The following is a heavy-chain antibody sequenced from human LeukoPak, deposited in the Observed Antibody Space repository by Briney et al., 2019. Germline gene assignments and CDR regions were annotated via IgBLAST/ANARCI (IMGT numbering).Heavy chain of an antibody. D-gene: IGHD3-3*01. CDR2: IKLDGSEK. CDR3: ARDQYDTWSRRGNFDS. Sequence: GGSLRLSCVASGFTFGKYWMSWVRKAPGKGLEWVANIKLDGSEKNYVDSVKGRFTIYRDNTKNSLYLQMNSLRAEDTAVFYCARDQYDTWSRRGNFDSWGQGTLVIVSS. V-gene: IGHV3-7*03. CDR1: GFTFGKYW. J-gene: IGHJ4*02.